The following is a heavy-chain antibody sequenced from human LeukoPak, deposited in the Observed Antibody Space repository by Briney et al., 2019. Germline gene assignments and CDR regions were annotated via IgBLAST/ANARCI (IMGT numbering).Heavy chain of an antibody. CDR3: VRVQTGGAFDI. J-gene: IGHJ3*02. CDR2: SRNKANSYTT. Sequence: GGSLRLSCAVSGFTFTNYGMDWVRQTPGKGLEWVARSRNKANSYTTDFAATVKGRFTISRDESKNSLFLQMNSLRTEDTAVYYCVRVQTGGAFDIWGQGTMVTVPS. D-gene: IGHD7-27*01. CDR1: GFTFTNYG. V-gene: IGHV3-72*01.